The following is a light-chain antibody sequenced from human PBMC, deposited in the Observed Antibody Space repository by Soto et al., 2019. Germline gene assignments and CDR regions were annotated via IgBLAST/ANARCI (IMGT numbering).Light chain of an antibody. CDR2: RNE. Sequence: QSVLTQPPSASGTPGQRVTISCSGASSNIGKNFVYWYQQLPRTTPKLLISRNEXXXSGVHEXLSGSKSGTSASLAISGLRSEDEAEYYCAAWDDSLSGSYAFGTGTKGTVL. CDR1: SSNIGKNF. CDR3: AAWDDSLSGSYA. J-gene: IGLJ1*01. V-gene: IGLV1-47*01.